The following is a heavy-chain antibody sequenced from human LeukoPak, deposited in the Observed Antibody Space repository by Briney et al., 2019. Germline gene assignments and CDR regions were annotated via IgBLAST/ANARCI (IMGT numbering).Heavy chain of an antibody. CDR3: ARAPVVVGPGVFFES. CDR2: IYSSGTP. V-gene: IGHV3-53*01. Sequence: HPGGSLRLSCVASGFTVTGNYMNWVRQAPGKGLEWVSTIYSSGTPYYADSVKGRFVISRDKSKNTLFLQMNSLRADDTAVYFCARAPVVVGPGVFFESWGQGTLVTVPA. D-gene: IGHD3-3*01. CDR1: GFTVTGNY. J-gene: IGHJ4*02.